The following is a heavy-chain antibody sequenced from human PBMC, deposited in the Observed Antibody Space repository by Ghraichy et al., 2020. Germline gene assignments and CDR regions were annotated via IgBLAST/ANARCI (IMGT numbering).Heavy chain of an antibody. V-gene: IGHV4-38-2*01. D-gene: IGHD3-3*01. CDR1: GYSISSGYY. CDR2: IYHSGST. Sequence: SETLSLTCAVSGYSISSGYYWGWIRQPPGKGLEWIGSIYHSGSTYYNPSLKSRVTISVDTSKNQFSLKLSSVTAADTAVYYCARKKSITIFGVVRPIGWFDPWGQGTLVTVSS. CDR3: ARKKSITIFGVVRPIGWFDP. J-gene: IGHJ5*02.